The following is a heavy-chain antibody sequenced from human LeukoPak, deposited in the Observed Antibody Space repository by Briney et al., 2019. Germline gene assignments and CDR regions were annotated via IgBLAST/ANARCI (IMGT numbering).Heavy chain of an antibody. V-gene: IGHV3-48*01. CDR3: AKTPSGTLSAPTGYFDY. J-gene: IGHJ4*02. CDR1: GFTFSSYS. Sequence: GGSLRLSCAASGFTFSSYSMNWVRQAPGKGLEWVSYISSSSSTTYYADSVKGRFTISRDNSKNTLYLQMNSLRAEDTAVYYCAKTPSGTLSAPTGYFDYWGQGTLVTVSS. CDR2: ISSSSSTT. D-gene: IGHD1-14*01.